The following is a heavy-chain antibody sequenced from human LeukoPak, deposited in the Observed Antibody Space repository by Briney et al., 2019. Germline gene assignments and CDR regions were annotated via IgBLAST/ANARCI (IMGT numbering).Heavy chain of an antibody. CDR1: GFTFSSYW. CDR3: ARDLGGSSGYYGSFDY. J-gene: IGHJ4*02. D-gene: IGHD3-22*01. CDR2: INSDGSST. Sequence: GGSLRLSCAASGFTFSSYWLHWGRQGPGKGLVWVSRINSDGSSTSYADSVKGRFTISRDNAKNTLYLQMNSLSAEDTAVYYCARDLGGSSGYYGSFDYWGQGTLVTVSS. V-gene: IGHV3-74*01.